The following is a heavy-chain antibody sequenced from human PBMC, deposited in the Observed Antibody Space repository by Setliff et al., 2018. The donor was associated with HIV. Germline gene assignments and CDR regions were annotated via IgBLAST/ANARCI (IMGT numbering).Heavy chain of an antibody. CDR3: AREGGSSGYCGYFDY. V-gene: IGHV3-30*01. CDR1: GFT. CDR2: ISSDGISK. J-gene: IGHJ4*02. Sequence: PGESLKISCAASGFTVHWVRQAPGKGLEWVSAISSDGISKYYAESVKGRFTISRDNSKNTVYLQMDSLPAEDTAVYYCAREGGSSGYCGYFDYWGQGTLVTVSS. D-gene: IGHD3-22*01.